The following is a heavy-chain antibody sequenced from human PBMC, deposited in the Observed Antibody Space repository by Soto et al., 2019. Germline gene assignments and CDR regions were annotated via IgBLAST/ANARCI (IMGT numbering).Heavy chain of an antibody. CDR1: GFTVSSNH. V-gene: IGHV3-53*01. CDR2: IYGDGRA. D-gene: IGHD3-22*01. CDR3: ARGRITMKDDAFDI. Sequence: GGSLRLSCAASGFTVSSNHMSWVRQAPGKGLEWVSVIYGDGRAFYADSVKGRFTISRDNSKNTVYLQMNSLRAEDTAVYYCARGRITMKDDAFDIWGQGTMVTVSS. J-gene: IGHJ3*02.